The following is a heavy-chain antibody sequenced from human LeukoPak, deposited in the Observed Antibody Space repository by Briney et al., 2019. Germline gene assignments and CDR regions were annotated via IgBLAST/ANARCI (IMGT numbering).Heavy chain of an antibody. Sequence: PGGSVRLSCAASGFTFSSYWMSWVRQAPGKGLEWVANIKQDGSEKYYVDSVKGRFTISRDNAKNSLYLQMNSLRAEDTAVYYCARVKGTGTNDYWGQGTLVTVSS. CDR3: ARVKGTGTNDY. D-gene: IGHD1/OR15-1a*01. V-gene: IGHV3-7*01. CDR2: IKQDGSEK. J-gene: IGHJ4*02. CDR1: GFTFSSYW.